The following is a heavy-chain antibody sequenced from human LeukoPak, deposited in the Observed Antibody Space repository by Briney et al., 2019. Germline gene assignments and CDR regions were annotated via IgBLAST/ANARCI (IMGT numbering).Heavy chain of an antibody. CDR2: IIPVFGTA. CDR1: GATFTTYA. V-gene: IGHV1-69*05. J-gene: IGHJ4*02. CDR3: ARGYCSGTSCFLDY. D-gene: IGHD2-2*01. Sequence: ASVKVSCKASGATFTTYAIIWVRQAPGQGLEWMGGIIPVFGTANYAQRFQGRVTITTDESTSTAYMELTSLRSEDTAVYYCARGYCSGTSCFLDYWGQGTLVTVSS.